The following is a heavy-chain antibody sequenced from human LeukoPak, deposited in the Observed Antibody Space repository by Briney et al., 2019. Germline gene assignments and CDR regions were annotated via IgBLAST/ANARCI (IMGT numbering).Heavy chain of an antibody. D-gene: IGHD1-26*01. V-gene: IGHV1-2*02. CDR2: INPNSGGT. CDR3: ARAIEWEPYYFDY. J-gene: IGHJ4*02. Sequence: GASVKVSCKASGYTFTGYYMHWVRQAPGQGLERMGWINPNSGGTNYAQKFQGRVTMTRDTSINTAYMELSRLRSDDTAVYYCARAIEWEPYYFDYWGQGTLVTVSS. CDR1: GYTFTGYY.